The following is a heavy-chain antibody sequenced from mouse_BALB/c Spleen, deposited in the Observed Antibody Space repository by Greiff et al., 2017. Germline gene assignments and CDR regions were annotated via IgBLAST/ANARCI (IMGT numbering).Heavy chain of an antibody. V-gene: IGHV1S34*01. D-gene: IGHD1-1*02. CDR3: ATGVGPYWYFDV. CDR2: ISCYNGAT. J-gene: IGHJ1*01. Sequence: LVKTGASVKISCKASGYSFTGYYMHWVKQSHGKSLEWIGYISCYNGATSYNQKFKGKATFTVDTSSSTAYMQFNSLTSEDSAVYYGATGVGPYWYFDVWGAGTTVTVSS. CDR1: GYSFTGYY.